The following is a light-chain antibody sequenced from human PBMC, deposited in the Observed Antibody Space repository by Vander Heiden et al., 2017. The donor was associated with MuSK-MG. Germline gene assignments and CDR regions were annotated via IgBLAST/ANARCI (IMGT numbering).Light chain of an antibody. V-gene: IGKV1-39*01. CDR1: QSISSY. CDR2: AAS. J-gene: IGKJ3*01. Sequence: DIQMTHSPSSLSASVGDRVTITCRASQSISSYLNWYQQKPGKAPKLLIYAASSLPSGVPSRFSGSGSGTDFTLTISSLQPEDFATYYCQQSDSTPYTFGHGTKVDIK. CDR3: QQSDSTPYT.